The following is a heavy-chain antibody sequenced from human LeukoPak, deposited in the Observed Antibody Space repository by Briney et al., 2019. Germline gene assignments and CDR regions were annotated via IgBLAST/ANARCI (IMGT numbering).Heavy chain of an antibody. D-gene: IGHD3-3*01. CDR2: IRYDGSNK. CDR1: GFTFSSYG. Sequence: GGSLRLSCAASGFTFSSYGMHWVRQAPGKGLEWVAFIRYDGSNKHYADSVKGRFTISRDNSKNTLYLQMNSLRAEDTAVYYCARDAMSGYYPLNWFDPWGQGTLVTVSS. J-gene: IGHJ5*02. CDR3: ARDAMSGYYPLNWFDP. V-gene: IGHV3-30*02.